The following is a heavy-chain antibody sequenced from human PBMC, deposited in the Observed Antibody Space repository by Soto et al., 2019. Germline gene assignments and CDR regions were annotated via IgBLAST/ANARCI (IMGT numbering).Heavy chain of an antibody. CDR1: GFTFSSYA. D-gene: IGHD5-12*01. CDR3: ARERWLQSRYYYYGMDV. CDR2: ISYDGSNK. V-gene: IGHV3-30-3*01. Sequence: GGSLRLSCAASGFTFSSYAMHWVRRAPGKGLEWVAVISYDGSNKYYADSVKGRFTISRDNSKNTLYLQMNSLRAEDTAVYYCARERWLQSRYYYYGMDVWGQGTTVTVSS. J-gene: IGHJ6*02.